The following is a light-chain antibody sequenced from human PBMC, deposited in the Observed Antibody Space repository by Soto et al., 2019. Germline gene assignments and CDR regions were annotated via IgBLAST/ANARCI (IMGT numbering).Light chain of an antibody. CDR1: QSIRNK. CDR3: QQYNNWPPLT. V-gene: IGKV3-15*01. CDR2: DAS. Sequence: EVVMTQSPATLSLSPGERATLSCRASQSIRNKLAWYQQKPGQAPRLLIYDASTRATAIPARFSGTGSGTEFTLTISSLQSEDFAVYYCQQYNNWPPLTFGGGTKVEIK. J-gene: IGKJ4*01.